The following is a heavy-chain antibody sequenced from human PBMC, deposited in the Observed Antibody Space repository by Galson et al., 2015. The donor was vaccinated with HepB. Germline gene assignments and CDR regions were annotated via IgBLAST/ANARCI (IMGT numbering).Heavy chain of an antibody. CDR1: GFTFSSYS. J-gene: IGHJ4*02. Sequence: SLRLSCAASGFTFSSYSMNWARQAPGKGLEWVSYISSSSSAIYYADSVKGRFTISRDNAKNSMYLQMNSLRAEDTAVYYCARFRSGSSSFDYWGQGTLVTVSS. V-gene: IGHV3-48*01. D-gene: IGHD1-26*01. CDR2: ISSSSSAI. CDR3: ARFRSGSSSFDY.